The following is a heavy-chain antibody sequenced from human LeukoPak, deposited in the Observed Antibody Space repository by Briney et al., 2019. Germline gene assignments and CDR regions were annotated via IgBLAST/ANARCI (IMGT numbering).Heavy chain of an antibody. D-gene: IGHD4-17*01. CDR1: GFTFSSYV. J-gene: IGHJ6*02. CDR3: AKDLTTVTPRNGMDV. Sequence: GGSLRLSCTASGFTFSSYVMIWVRQAPGKGLEWVSAISGTGRTTYYTDSVKGRFTISRDNSKSTIYLQMNSLRAEDTAVYYCAKDLTTVTPRNGMDVWGQGTTVTVSS. V-gene: IGHV3-23*01. CDR2: ISGTGRTT.